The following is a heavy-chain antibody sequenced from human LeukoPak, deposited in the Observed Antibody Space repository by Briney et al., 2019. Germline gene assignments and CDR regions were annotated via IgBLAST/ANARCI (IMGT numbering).Heavy chain of an antibody. CDR3: AREGYGSGSHYTFDY. Sequence: ASVKVSCKASGGTFSSYAISWVRQAPGQGLEWMGGIIPIFGTANHAQKFQGRVTITADESTSTAYMELSSLRSEDTAVYYCAREGYGSGSHYTFDYWGQGTLVTVSS. V-gene: IGHV1-69*13. CDR1: GGTFSSYA. CDR2: IIPIFGTA. D-gene: IGHD3-10*01. J-gene: IGHJ4*02.